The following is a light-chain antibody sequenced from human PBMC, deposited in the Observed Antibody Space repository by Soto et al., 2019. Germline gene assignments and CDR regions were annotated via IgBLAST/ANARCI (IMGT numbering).Light chain of an antibody. CDR2: AAS. V-gene: IGKV1-8*01. Sequence: AIRMTQSPSSFSASTGDRVTITCRASQGISSYLAWYQQKPGKAPKLLIYAASTLRSGVPSRFSGNGSGTDFTLTISCLQSEDFATYYCQQYYSYPLFTFGPGTKVDIK. J-gene: IGKJ3*01. CDR1: QGISSY. CDR3: QQYYSYPLFT.